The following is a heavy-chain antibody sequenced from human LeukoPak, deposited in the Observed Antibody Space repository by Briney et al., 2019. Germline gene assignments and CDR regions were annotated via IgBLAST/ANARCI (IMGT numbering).Heavy chain of an antibody. CDR3: ARECGERGSCPFQH. J-gene: IGHJ1*01. CDR1: GYTFTSYA. Sequence: AASVTVSFKASGYTFTSYAMHWVRQAPGQRLEWMGWINAGNGNTKYSQKFQGRVTITRDTSASTAYMELSSLRSEDTAVYYCARECGERGSCPFQHWGQGTLVTVSS. D-gene: IGHD2-15*01. CDR2: INAGNGNT. V-gene: IGHV1-3*01.